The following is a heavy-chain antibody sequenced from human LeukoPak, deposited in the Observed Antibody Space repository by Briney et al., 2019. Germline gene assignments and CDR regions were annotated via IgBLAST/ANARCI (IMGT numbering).Heavy chain of an antibody. J-gene: IGHJ4*02. CDR3: ARYYYGSGSPFYY. D-gene: IGHD3-10*01. V-gene: IGHV4-59*10. CDR2: IYTSGST. Sequence: GSLRLSCAASGFTFSNAWMSWIRQPAGKGLEWIGRIYTSGSTNYNPSLKSRVTMSVDTSKNQFSLKLSSVTAADTAVYYCARYYYGSGSPFYYWGQGTLVTVSS. CDR1: GFTFSNAW.